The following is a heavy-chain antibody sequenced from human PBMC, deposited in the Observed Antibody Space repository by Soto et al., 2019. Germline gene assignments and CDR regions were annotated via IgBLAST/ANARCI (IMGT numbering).Heavy chain of an antibody. CDR1: GFTFSSYG. CDR2: IWYDGSNK. Sequence: GGSLRLSCAASGFTFSSYGMHWVRQAPGKGLEWVAVIWYDGSNKYYADSVKGRFTISRDNSKNTLYLQMNSLRAEDTAVYYCARDGYCSGGSCYSVPVFDYWGQGTLVTRLL. J-gene: IGHJ4*02. V-gene: IGHV3-33*01. CDR3: ARDGYCSGGSCYSVPVFDY. D-gene: IGHD2-15*01.